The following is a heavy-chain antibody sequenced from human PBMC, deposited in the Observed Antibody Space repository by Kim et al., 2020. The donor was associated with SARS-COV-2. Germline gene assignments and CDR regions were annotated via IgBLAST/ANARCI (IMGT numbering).Heavy chain of an antibody. J-gene: IGHJ4*02. CDR2: IHYSGSS. CDR1: GGSISNGDHY. CDR3: ARGGTYGYNWFSSFDF. Sequence: SETLSLTCTVSGGSISNGDHYWNWIRQPPGKGLEWIGYIHYSGSSRYNPPLKSRLTISVDTYKNQFSLKLTSVTAADTAVYFCARGGTYGYNWFSSFDFWGQGTLVTVSS. D-gene: IGHD5-12*01. V-gene: IGHV4-30-4*01.